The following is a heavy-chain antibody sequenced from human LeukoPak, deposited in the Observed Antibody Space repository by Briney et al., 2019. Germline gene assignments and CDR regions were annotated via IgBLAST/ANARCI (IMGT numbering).Heavy chain of an antibody. J-gene: IGHJ4*02. D-gene: IGHD3-10*01. CDR2: IYPDDSRT. V-gene: IGHV5-51*01. CDR3: ARPNYGSADY. Sequence: GESLKISCKGSGYRFPKSWIGWVRQMPGKGLEWMGIIYPDDSRTKYSPSFQGQVTMSVDKSISTAYLQWNSLKASDTAIYYCARPNYGSADYWGQGTLLTVSS. CDR1: GYRFPKSW.